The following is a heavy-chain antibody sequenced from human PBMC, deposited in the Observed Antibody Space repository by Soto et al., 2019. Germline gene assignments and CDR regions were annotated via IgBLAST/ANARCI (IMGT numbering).Heavy chain of an antibody. CDR2: LSGDGRST. D-gene: IGHD5-18*01. J-gene: IGHJ5*02. CDR3: VKGNWAYSYNNWFDP. V-gene: IGHV3-64D*06. Sequence: GGSLRLSCSASGFTFRSYAMHWVRQAPGKGLEYVSALSGDGRSTYYADSVKGRFTVFRDNSKNTLFLQMSSLRVEDTAVYYCVKGNWAYSYNNWFDPWGKGTLVTVSS. CDR1: GFTFRSYA.